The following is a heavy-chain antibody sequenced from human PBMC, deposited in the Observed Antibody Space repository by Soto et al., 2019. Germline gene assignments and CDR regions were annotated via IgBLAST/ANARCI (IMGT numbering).Heavy chain of an antibody. Sequence: GGSLRLSCAASGFTFSSYAMSWVRQAPGKGPEWVSAISGSGGSTYYADSVKGRFTISRDNSKNTLYLQMNSLRAEDTAVYYCAKDSTPPHSGYANWGQGTLVTVSS. CDR1: GFTFSSYA. CDR3: AKDSTPPHSGYAN. V-gene: IGHV3-23*01. CDR2: ISGSGGST. D-gene: IGHD5-12*01. J-gene: IGHJ4*02.